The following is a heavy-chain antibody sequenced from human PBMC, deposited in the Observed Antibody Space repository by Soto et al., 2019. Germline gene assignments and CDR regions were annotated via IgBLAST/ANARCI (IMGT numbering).Heavy chain of an antibody. CDR1: DDSIRSYY. CDR3: ARENLRWFDP. Sequence: PSETLSLTCTVSDDSIRSYYWSWIRQPPGKGLEWIGYIYYSGTTSYNPSLKSRVTILIDTSKSQVSLKMTSAHAADTAVYYCARENLRWFDPWGQGTLVTVSS. CDR2: IYYSGTT. J-gene: IGHJ5*02. D-gene: IGHD3-9*01. V-gene: IGHV4-59*01.